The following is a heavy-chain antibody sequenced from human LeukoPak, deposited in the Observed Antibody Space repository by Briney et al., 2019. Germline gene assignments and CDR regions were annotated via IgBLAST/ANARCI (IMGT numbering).Heavy chain of an antibody. CDR1: GYSFTSYW. CDR2: IYHGDSDT. CDR3: ARRDYGDYGPGAFDV. D-gene: IGHD4-17*01. V-gene: IGHV5-51*01. J-gene: IGHJ3*01. Sequence: GESLKISCKGSGYSFTSYWIGWVRQMPGKGLEWMGIIYHGDSDTRYSPSFQGQVTISADKSISTAYLQWSSLKASDTAMYYCARRDYGDYGPGAFDVWGQGTMVTVSS.